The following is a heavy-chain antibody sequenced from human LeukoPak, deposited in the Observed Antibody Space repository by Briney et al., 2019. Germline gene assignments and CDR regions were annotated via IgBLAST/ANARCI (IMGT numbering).Heavy chain of an antibody. CDR3: ARDRYSSGWYAFDI. CDR1: GFTFSSYW. D-gene: IGHD6-19*01. J-gene: IGHJ3*02. V-gene: IGHV3-74*01. Sequence: GGSLRLSCAASGFTFSSYWMHWVRQAPGKGLVWVSHINSDGSITNYADSVKGRFTISRDNAKNTLYLQMNSLRAEDTAVYYCARDRYSSGWYAFDIWGQGTMVTVSS. CDR2: INSDGSIT.